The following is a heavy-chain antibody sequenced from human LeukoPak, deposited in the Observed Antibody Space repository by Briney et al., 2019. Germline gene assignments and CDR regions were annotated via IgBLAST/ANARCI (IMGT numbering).Heavy chain of an antibody. D-gene: IGHD3-10*01. J-gene: IGHJ4*02. V-gene: IGHV3-23*01. CDR1: GFTFSSYA. CDR3: AKDGYYGSGSRDY. Sequence: GWSLRLSCAASGFTFSSYAMSWVRQAPGKGLAWVSAISGSGGSTYYADSVKGRFTISRDNSKNTLYLQMNSLRAEDTAVYYCAKDGYYGSGSRDYWGQGTLVTVSS. CDR2: ISGSGGST.